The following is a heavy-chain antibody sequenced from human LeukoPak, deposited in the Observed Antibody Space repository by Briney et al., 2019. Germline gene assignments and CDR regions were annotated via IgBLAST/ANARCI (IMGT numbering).Heavy chain of an antibody. D-gene: IGHD6-13*01. CDR2: IIPIFGTA. V-gene: IGHV1-69*13. Sequence: ASVKVSCKASGYTFTSYGISWVRQAPGQGLEWMGGIIPIFGTANYAQKFQGRVTITADESTSTAYMELSSLRSEDTAVYYCARVGQQLALDYWGQGTLVTVSS. CDR1: GYTFTSYG. J-gene: IGHJ4*02. CDR3: ARVGQQLALDY.